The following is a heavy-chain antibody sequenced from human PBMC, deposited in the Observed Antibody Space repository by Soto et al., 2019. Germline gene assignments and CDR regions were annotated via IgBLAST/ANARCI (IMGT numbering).Heavy chain of an antibody. CDR1: GGSISSYF. D-gene: IGHD4-17*01. CDR3: AKTDYGDYGYYYYSMDV. J-gene: IGHJ6*02. Sequence: PSETLSLTCTVSGGSISSYFWNWIRQPPGKGLEWIGYVFYTGSTNYNPSLKSRVTISVDTSKNQFSLKLRSVTAADTAVYYCAKTDYGDYGYYYYSMDVWGQGTTVTVSS. CDR2: VFYTGST. V-gene: IGHV4-59*01.